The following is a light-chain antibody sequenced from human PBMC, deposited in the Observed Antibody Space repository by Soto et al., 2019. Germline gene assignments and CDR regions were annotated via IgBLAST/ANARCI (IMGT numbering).Light chain of an antibody. CDR2: GAS. Sequence: EILLTQSPVTLSLSPGEGATLSCRASQTFRNLLAWYQQKPGQAPRVIMYGASRRATGIPDRFSGGGSGTDFTLTISRLEPEDFAVYFCQQYAGPPTTFGQGTRLEI. CDR1: QTFRNL. CDR3: QQYAGPPTT. J-gene: IGKJ5*01. V-gene: IGKV3-20*01.